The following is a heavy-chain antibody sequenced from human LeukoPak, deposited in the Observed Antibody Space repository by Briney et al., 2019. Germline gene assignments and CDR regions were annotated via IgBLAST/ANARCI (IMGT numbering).Heavy chain of an antibody. CDR3: AKDLLSGSHY. D-gene: IGHD1-26*01. Sequence: GGSLRLSCAASGFTFNRYSMNWVRQAPGKGLEWVSSISSGSSYIYYADSVKGRFTISRDNSKNTLYLQMNSLRAEDTAVYYCAKDLLSGSHYWGQGTLVTVSS. CDR2: ISSGSSYI. CDR1: GFTFNRYS. V-gene: IGHV3-21*04. J-gene: IGHJ4*02.